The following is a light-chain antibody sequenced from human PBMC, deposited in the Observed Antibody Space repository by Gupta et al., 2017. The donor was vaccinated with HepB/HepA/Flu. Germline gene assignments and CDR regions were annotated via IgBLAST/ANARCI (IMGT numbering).Light chain of an antibody. CDR2: RDT. CDR1: RSNFGAGYD. J-gene: IGLJ2*01. V-gene: IGLV1-40*01. CDR3: QSYDGSLSGSV. Sequence: QSVLTHPPAVSGAPGQTVTIACTGSRSNFGAGYDVQWYQQLPGNAPKLLIYRDTIRPSGVPDRFSGSKSGASATLAITGVQAEDEADYYCQSYDGSLSGSVFGGGTKLTVL.